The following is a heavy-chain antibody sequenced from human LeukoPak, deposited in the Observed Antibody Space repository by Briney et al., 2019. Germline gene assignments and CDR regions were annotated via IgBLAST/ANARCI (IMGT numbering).Heavy chain of an antibody. CDR3: AKEGDYGDLDY. Sequence: AGGSLRLSCAFSGFIFSSYAMTWVRQAPAKGVEWVSVISGSGGSTYYADSVKGRFTISRDNSKNTLYLQMNSLRAEDTAIYYCAKEGDYGDLDYWGQGALVTVSS. CDR1: GFIFSSYA. D-gene: IGHD4-17*01. J-gene: IGHJ4*02. CDR2: ISGSGGST. V-gene: IGHV3-23*01.